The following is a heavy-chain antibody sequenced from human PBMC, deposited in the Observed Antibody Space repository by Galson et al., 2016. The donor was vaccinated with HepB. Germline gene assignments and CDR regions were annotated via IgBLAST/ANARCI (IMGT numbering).Heavy chain of an antibody. CDR1: GVPFRSYA. CDR3: ARGRGAFTRTEVIPKYFDH. CDR2: IVPLFGTA. J-gene: IGHJ4*02. D-gene: IGHD4-23*01. V-gene: IGHV1-69*06. Sequence: SVKVSCKASGVPFRSYAISWMRQAPGQGIQWMGGIVPLFGTAKHAQKFQGRVTITADKSTTTAYMGLHNLTVADTAMYFCARGRGAFTRTEVIPKYFDHWGRGTLVTVS.